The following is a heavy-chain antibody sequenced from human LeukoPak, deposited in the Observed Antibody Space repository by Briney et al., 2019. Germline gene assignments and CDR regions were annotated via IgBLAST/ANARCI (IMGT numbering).Heavy chain of an antibody. Sequence: GGSLRLSCAASGFTFSSYTMNWVRQAPGKGLEWVSAIDGSGGSTHYADSVKGRFTISRDNSKNTLYLQMNTLRAEDTAVYYCAKDGPDWRSYFDYWGQGTLVTVSS. CDR3: AKDGPDWRSYFDY. V-gene: IGHV3-23*01. CDR1: GFTFSSYT. J-gene: IGHJ4*02. D-gene: IGHD3/OR15-3a*01. CDR2: IDGSGGST.